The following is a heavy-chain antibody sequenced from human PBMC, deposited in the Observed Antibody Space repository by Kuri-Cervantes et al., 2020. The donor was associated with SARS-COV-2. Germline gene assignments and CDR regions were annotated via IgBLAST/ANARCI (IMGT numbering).Heavy chain of an antibody. CDR1: GFIFSDYA. J-gene: IGHJ5*02. V-gene: IGHV3-30*04. Sequence: TLSLTCEASGFIFSDYAMDWVRQAPGKGLEWVAIISFDGRNTKFADSVKGRFTISRDNSKNTLYLQMNSLRAEDTAVYYCARDVRYSGSYQCTSWGQGTVVTVSS. D-gene: IGHD1-26*01. CDR2: ISFDGRNT. CDR3: ARDVRYSGSYQCTS.